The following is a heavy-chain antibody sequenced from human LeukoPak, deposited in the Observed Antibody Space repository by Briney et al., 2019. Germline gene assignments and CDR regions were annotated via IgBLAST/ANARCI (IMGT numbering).Heavy chain of an antibody. D-gene: IGHD1-26*01. J-gene: IGHJ5*02. CDR1: GGSISSYY. CDR2: IYTTVST. CDR3: ARSSESYFVRNWFDP. V-gene: IGHV4-4*07. Sequence: PSETLSLTCTVPGGSISSYYWSWIRQPAGKGLEWIGRIYTTVSTNYNPSLKSRVTMSVDTSKNQFPLKLSSVTAADTAVYYCARSSESYFVRNWFDPWGQGTLVTVSS.